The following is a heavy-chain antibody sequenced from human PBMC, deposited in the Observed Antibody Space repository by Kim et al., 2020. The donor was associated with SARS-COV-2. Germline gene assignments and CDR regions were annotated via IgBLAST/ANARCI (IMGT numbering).Heavy chain of an antibody. CDR2: ISYDGSNK. CDR1: GFTFSSYG. V-gene: IGHV3-33*05. CDR3: ARDGYSSSWWYSGSYGMDV. Sequence: GGSLRLSCAASGFTFSSYGMHWVRQAPGKGLEWVAVISYDGSNKYYADSVKGRFTISRDNSKNTLYLQMNSLRAEDTAVYYCARDGYSSSWWYSGSYGMDVWGQGTTVTVSS. D-gene: IGHD6-13*01. J-gene: IGHJ6*02.